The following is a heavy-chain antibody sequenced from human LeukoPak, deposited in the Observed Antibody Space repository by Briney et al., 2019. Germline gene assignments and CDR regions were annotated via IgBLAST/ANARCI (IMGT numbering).Heavy chain of an antibody. CDR3: ARERQWLFDY. J-gene: IGHJ4*02. V-gene: IGHV4-30-4*02. Sequence: SETLSLTCTVSGGSISSGDYYWSWIRQPPGKGLEWIGYIYYSGTTYYNPSLKSRVTISVDTSKNQFSLKLSSVTAADTAVYYCARERQWLFDYWGQGTLVTVSS. CDR2: IYYSGTT. CDR1: GGSISSGDYY. D-gene: IGHD6-19*01.